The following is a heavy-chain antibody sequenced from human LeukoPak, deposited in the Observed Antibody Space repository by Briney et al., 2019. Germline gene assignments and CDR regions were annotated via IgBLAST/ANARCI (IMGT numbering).Heavy chain of an antibody. Sequence: PGGSLRLSCAASGYTFSNYAMSWVRQAPGKGLEWVSTISGSGGTIYYADSVKGRFTISRDNSKNTVYLQMNSLRAEDTAVYYCAKDPMVRGSTYDYWGQGTLVTVSS. D-gene: IGHD3-10*01. J-gene: IGHJ4*02. CDR2: ISGSGGTI. CDR3: AKDPMVRGSTYDY. CDR1: GYTFSNYA. V-gene: IGHV3-23*01.